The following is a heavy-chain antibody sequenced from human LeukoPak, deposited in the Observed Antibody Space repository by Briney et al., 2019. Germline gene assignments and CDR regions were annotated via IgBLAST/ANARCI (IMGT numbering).Heavy chain of an antibody. V-gene: IGHV3-30*04. Sequence: PGRSLRLSCVASGVTSSSYAMHWVRQAPGKGLEWVAAISYDGSHKYYADSVKGRFTISRDNSKHTLFLQMSDLRVEDTAVFYCARGVARSFDYWGQGTLVTVSS. CDR2: ISYDGSHK. J-gene: IGHJ4*02. CDR1: GVTSSSYA. CDR3: ARGVARSFDY. D-gene: IGHD3-10*01.